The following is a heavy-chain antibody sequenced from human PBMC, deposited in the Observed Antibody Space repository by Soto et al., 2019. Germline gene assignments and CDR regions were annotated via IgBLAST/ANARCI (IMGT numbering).Heavy chain of an antibody. Sequence: GGSLRLSCAASGFSFSYYGMYWVRQAPGKGLEWVTVISYDGSNKYYADSVKGRFTISRDNSKNTLYLQMNSLRAEDTAVYYCANAYDILTGYLPLNYWGQGTLVTVSS. CDR1: GFSFSYYG. V-gene: IGHV3-30*18. CDR2: ISYDGSNK. CDR3: ANAYDILTGYLPLNY. J-gene: IGHJ4*02. D-gene: IGHD3-9*01.